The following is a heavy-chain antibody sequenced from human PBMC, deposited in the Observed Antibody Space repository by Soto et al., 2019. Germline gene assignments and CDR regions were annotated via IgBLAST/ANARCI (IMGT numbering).Heavy chain of an antibody. CDR1: GSTFSSFS. J-gene: IGHJ4*02. V-gene: IGHV3-23*01. D-gene: IGHD6-19*01. Sequence: EVQLLESGGGLVQPGGSLRLSCVASGSTFSSFSMTWVRQAPGKGLEWVSAISAGGGTTNYADSVKDRFTISRDNSKSTLFLEMHSLRAEDTAVYYCANYGRDNSAWKADYWGQGTLVTVSS. CDR2: ISAGGGTT. CDR3: ANYGRDNSAWKADY.